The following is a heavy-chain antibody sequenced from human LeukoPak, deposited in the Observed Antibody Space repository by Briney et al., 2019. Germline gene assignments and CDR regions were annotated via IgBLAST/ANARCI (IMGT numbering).Heavy chain of an antibody. CDR3: ARADYYGSGSLLAPDY. CDR1: GGSISSYY. J-gene: IGHJ4*02. D-gene: IGHD3-10*01. CDR2: IYYSGST. V-gene: IGHV4-59*01. Sequence: PSETLSLTCTVSGGSISSYYWSWIRQPPGKGLEWIGYIYYSGSTNYNPSLKSRVTISVGTSKNQFSLKLSSVTAADTAVYSCARADYYGSGSLLAPDYWGQGTMVTVSS.